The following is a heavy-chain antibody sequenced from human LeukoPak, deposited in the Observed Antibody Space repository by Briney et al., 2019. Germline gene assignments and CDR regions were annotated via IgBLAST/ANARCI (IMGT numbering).Heavy chain of an antibody. Sequence: SETLSLTCTVSGGSISSYFWSWIRQPAGKGLEWIGRIYASGNTNYNPSLKSRLTMSIDTSKNQFSLRLSSVTAADTAVYYCAREDPLVAARGLDYWGQGTLVTVSS. CDR2: IYASGNT. CDR1: GGSISSYF. V-gene: IGHV4-4*07. J-gene: IGHJ4*02. D-gene: IGHD2-15*01. CDR3: AREDPLVAARGLDY.